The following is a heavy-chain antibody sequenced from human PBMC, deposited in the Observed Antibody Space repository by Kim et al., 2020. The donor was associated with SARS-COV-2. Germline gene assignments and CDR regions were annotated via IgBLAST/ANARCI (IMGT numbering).Heavy chain of an antibody. Sequence: GGSLRLSCAASGLTFNTCIMGWVRQTPGKGLEWVSSISGNGGVTYYADSVKGRFSFFRDNSRNTVYLQMNNLRAEDTAIYYCAKWGVAGRSFYFDYWGQGTLVTVSS. CDR3: AKWGVAGRSFYFDY. V-gene: IGHV3-23*01. J-gene: IGHJ4*02. D-gene: IGHD2-8*01. CDR2: ISGNGGVT. CDR1: GLTFNTCI.